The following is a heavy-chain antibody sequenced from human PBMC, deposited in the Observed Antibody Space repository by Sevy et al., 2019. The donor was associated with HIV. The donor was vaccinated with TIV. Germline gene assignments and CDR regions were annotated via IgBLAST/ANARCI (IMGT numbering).Heavy chain of an antibody. CDR1: GGSISSYY. D-gene: IGHD5-18*01. Sequence: SESLSLTCTVSGGSISSYYWNWIRQPPGKGLEWIGYIYYSGSTNYNPSLKSRVTISVDTSKNQFSLKLSSVTAADTAVYYCARAEYSRLFDPWGQGTLVTVSS. CDR2: IYYSGST. V-gene: IGHV4-59*13. J-gene: IGHJ5*02. CDR3: ARAEYSRLFDP.